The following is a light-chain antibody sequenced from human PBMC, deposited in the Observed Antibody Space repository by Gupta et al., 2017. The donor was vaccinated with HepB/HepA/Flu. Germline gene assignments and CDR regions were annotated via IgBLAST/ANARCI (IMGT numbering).Light chain of an antibody. CDR1: QKINTY. J-gene: IGKJ2*04. CDR2: AAS. V-gene: IGKV1-39*01. CDR3: QQNYNVPSS. Sequence: DIQMTQSPSSLSASVGDRVTITCRTSQKINTYLNWYQQTPGKAPKLLIYAASSLQSGVPSRFSGSGFGTDFTLTISRLQPEDFATYCCQQNYNVPSSFGQGTKLEIK.